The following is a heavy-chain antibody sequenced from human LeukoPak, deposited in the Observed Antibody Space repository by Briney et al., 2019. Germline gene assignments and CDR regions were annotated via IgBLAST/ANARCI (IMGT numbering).Heavy chain of an antibody. J-gene: IGHJ4*01. CDR2: IRISSGNT. CDR3: ARDHRYAFDN. CDR1: GFNFIDYS. Sequence: GGSLRLSCAAPGFNFIDYSMNWVRQAPGKGLEWISYIRISSGNTKYADSVKGRFTISRDKARNSLYLQMNSLRVEDTAVYYCARDHRYAFDNWGHGTLVTVSS. D-gene: IGHD5-12*01. V-gene: IGHV3-48*01.